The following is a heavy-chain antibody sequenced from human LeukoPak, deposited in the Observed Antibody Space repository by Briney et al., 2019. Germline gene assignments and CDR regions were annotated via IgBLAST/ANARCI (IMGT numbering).Heavy chain of an antibody. J-gene: IGHJ4*02. V-gene: IGHV4-59*08. CDR3: ARRNVGATSTYFGS. CDR1: GGSISSYY. Sequence: SETLSLTCTVSGGSISSYYWSWIRQPPGKGLEWIGYIYYSGSTNYNLSLKSRVTISVDTSKNQFSLKLSSVTAADTAVYYCARRNVGATSTYFGSWGQGTLVTVSS. CDR2: IYYSGST. D-gene: IGHD1-26*01.